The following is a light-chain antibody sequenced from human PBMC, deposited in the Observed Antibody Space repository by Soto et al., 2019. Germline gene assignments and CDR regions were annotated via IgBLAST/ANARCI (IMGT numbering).Light chain of an antibody. V-gene: IGLV1-47*02. Sequence: QSVLTQPPSASATPGRGVTISCSGSGPNVGTFYVSWYQHLPGTAPKLLIYSDNQRPSGVPDRFSGSKSGTSASLAISALRSEDEADYYCASWDDNLSAVVFGGGTKLTVL. J-gene: IGLJ2*01. CDR3: ASWDDNLSAVV. CDR1: GPNVGTFY. CDR2: SDN.